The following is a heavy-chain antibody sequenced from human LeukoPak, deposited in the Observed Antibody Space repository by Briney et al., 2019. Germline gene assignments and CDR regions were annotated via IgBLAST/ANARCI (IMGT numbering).Heavy chain of an antibody. Sequence: TGGSLRLSCAASGFTFSRDSMSWVRQAPGKGLEWVSYINGGGSPIFYADSVRGRFTISRDNAKNSLHLQMNSLRAEDTAVYYCVRDNPRCCGVIPANIDDYWGQGTLVTVSS. CDR3: VRDNPRCCGVIPANIDDY. CDR1: GFTFSRDS. D-gene: IGHD2-21*01. V-gene: IGHV3-48*01. CDR2: INGGGSPI. J-gene: IGHJ4*02.